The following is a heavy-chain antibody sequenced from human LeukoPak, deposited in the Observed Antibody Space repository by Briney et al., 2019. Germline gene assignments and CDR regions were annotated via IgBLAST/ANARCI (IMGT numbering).Heavy chain of an antibody. V-gene: IGHV3-9*01. D-gene: IGHD6-6*01. CDR3: ASSSSSDYYYYGMDV. Sequence: GRSLRLSCAASGFTFDDYAMHWVRQAPGKGLEWVSGISWNSGSICYADSVKGRFTISRDNAKNSLYLQMNSLRAEDTALYYCASSSSSDYYYYGMDVWGQGTTVTVSS. CDR2: ISWNSGSI. CDR1: GFTFDDYA. J-gene: IGHJ6*02.